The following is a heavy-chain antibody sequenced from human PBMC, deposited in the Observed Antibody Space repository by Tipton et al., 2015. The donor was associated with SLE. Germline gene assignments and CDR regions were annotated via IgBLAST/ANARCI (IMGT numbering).Heavy chain of an antibody. J-gene: IGHJ3*02. CDR3: ARDRGELLGDAFDI. D-gene: IGHD1-26*01. Sequence: TLSFTCTVSGGSISSGDYYWSWIRQPPGKGLEWIGYIYTSGSTNYNPSLKSRVTISVDTSKNQFSLKLSSVTAADTAVYYCARDRGELLGDAFDIWGQGTMVTVSS. CDR2: IYTSGST. CDR1: GGSISSGDYY. V-gene: IGHV4-30-4*01.